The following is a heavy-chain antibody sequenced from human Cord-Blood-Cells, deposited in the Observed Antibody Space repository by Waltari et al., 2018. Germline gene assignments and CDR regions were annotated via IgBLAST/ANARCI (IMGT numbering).Heavy chain of an antibody. V-gene: IGHV1-69*01. CDR1: GGTFSSYA. CDR3: ARESDYYDSSGYYYAFDI. Sequence: QVQLVQSGAEVKKPGSSVKVSCKASGGTFSSYAISWVRQAPGHGLEWMGGIIPIFGTANYAQKFQGRVTITADESTSTAYMELSSLRSEDTAVYYCARESDYYDSSGYYYAFDIWGQGTMVTVSS. D-gene: IGHD3-22*01. J-gene: IGHJ3*02. CDR2: IIPIFGTA.